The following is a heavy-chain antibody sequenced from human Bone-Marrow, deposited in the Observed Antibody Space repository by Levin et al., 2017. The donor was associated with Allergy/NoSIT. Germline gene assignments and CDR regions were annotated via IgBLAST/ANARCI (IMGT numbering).Heavy chain of an antibody. CDR3: AKGQDYYYYYGMDV. J-gene: IGHJ6*04. CDR1: GFTFSTYA. V-gene: IGHV3-23*01. CDR2: LSGSGSST. Sequence: GGSLRLSCAASGFTFSTYAMNWVRQAPGKGLEWVSGLSGSGSSTSYADSVKGRFTISRDNSKNTLYLQMNSLRAEDTAVYYCAKGQDYYYYYGMDVWGKGTTVTVSA.